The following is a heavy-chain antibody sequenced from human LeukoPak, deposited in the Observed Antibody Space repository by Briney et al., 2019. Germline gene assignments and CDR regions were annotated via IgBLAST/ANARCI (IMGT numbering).Heavy chain of an antibody. J-gene: IGHJ4*02. CDR1: GGSFSGYY. V-gene: IGHV4-34*01. CDR2: INHSGST. CDR3: ARGRGSRHPEDDY. D-gene: IGHD6-13*01. Sequence: SETLSLTCAVYGGSFSGYYWSWIRQPPGKGLEWIGEINHSGSTNCNPSLKSRVTISVDTSKNQFSLKLSSVTAADTAVYYCARGRGSRHPEDDYWGRGTLVTVSS.